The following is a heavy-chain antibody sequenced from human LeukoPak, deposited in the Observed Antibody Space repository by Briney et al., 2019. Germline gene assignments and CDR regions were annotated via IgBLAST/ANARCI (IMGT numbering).Heavy chain of an antibody. CDR2: IIPIFGTA. CDR3: ARVGAEGAAAGYFDY. Sequence: ASVKVSCEASGGTFSSYAISWVRQAPGQGLEWMGGIIPIFGTANYAQKFQGRVTITADESTSTAYMELSSLRSEDTAVYYCARVGAEGAAAGYFDYWGQGTLVTVSS. CDR1: GGTFSSYA. D-gene: IGHD6-13*01. V-gene: IGHV1-69*13. J-gene: IGHJ4*02.